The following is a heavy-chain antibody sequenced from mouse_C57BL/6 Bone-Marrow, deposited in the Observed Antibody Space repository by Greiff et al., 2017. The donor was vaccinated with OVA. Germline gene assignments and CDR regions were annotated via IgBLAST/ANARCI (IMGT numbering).Heavy chain of an antibody. Sequence: EVQLVESGGGLVQPGGSLKLSCAASGFTFSDYYMYWVRQTPEKRLEWVAYISNGGGSTYYPDTVKGRFTISRDNAKNTLYLQMSRLKSEDTAMYYCARGGNYTFSDYWGQGTTLTVSS. J-gene: IGHJ2*01. D-gene: IGHD2-1*01. CDR2: ISNGGGST. V-gene: IGHV5-12*01. CDR3: ARGGNYTFSDY. CDR1: GFTFSDYY.